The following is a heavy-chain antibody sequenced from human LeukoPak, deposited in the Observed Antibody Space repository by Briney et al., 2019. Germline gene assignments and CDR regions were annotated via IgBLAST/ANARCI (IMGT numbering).Heavy chain of an antibody. V-gene: IGHV1-2*02. J-gene: IGHJ6*02. CDR1: GYTFTGYY. CDR2: INPNSGGT. Sequence: GASVKVSCKASGYTFTGYYMHWVRQAPGQGLERMGWINPNSGGTNYAQKFQGRVTMTRDTSISTAYMELSRLRSDDTAVYYCASGGVVPAANYYYYYGMDVWGQGTTVTVSS. D-gene: IGHD2-2*01. CDR3: ASGGVVPAANYYYYYGMDV.